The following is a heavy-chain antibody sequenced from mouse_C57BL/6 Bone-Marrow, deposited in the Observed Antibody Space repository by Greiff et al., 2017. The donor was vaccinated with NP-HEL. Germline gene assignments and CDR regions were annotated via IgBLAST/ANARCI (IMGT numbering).Heavy chain of an antibody. V-gene: IGHV1-82*01. CDR2: IYPGDGDT. CDR1: GYAFSSSW. CDR3: ARSITTVVHY. D-gene: IGHD1-1*01. Sequence: VKLQQSGPELVKPGASVKISCKASGYAFSSSWMNWVKQRPGKGLEWIGRIYPGDGDTNYNGKFKGKATLTADKSSSTAYMQLSSLTSEDSAVYFCARSITTVVHYWGQGTTLTVSS. J-gene: IGHJ2*01.